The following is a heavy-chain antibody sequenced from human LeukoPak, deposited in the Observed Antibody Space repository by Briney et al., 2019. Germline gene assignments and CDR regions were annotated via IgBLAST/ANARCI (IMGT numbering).Heavy chain of an antibody. D-gene: IGHD5-24*01. J-gene: IGHJ5*02. CDR3: ARERLEISGWFDP. Sequence: SETLSLTCTVSGGSISSYYWSWIRQPPGKGLEWIGYIYYSGSTNYNPSLKSRVTISVDTSKNQFSLKLSSVTAADTAVYYCARERLEISGWFDPWGQGTLVTVSS. CDR2: IYYSGST. V-gene: IGHV4-59*01. CDR1: GGSISSYY.